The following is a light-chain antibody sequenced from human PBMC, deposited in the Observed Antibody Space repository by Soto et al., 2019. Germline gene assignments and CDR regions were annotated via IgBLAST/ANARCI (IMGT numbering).Light chain of an antibody. V-gene: IGKV1-5*01. J-gene: IGKJ1*01. CDR1: QSTSGW. CDR2: DAS. Sequence: DIEMTQSPSTLSASVGDRFTITCRASQSTSGWLAWYQQKPGKAPKLLIYDASNLESGVPSRFSGSGSGTEFTLTISSLQPDDFATYYCQQYNTYSRTFGQGTKVDIK. CDR3: QQYNTYSRT.